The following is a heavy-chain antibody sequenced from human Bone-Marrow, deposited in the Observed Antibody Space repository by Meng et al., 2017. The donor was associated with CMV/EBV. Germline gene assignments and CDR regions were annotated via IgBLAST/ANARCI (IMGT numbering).Heavy chain of an antibody. Sequence: SEPLSLTCTVSGGSISSGGYYWSWIRQHPGKGLEWIGYIYYSGSTYYNPSLKSRVTISVDTSKNQFSLKLSSVTAADTAVYYCARDRGCSSTSCYPNNWFDPWGQGTLVTVSS. V-gene: IGHV4-31*03. D-gene: IGHD2-2*01. CDR2: IYYSGST. CDR1: GGSISSGGYY. CDR3: ARDRGCSSTSCYPNNWFDP. J-gene: IGHJ5*02.